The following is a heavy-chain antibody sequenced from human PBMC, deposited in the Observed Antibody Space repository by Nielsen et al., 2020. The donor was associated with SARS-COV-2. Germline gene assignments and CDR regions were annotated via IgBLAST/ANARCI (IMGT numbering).Heavy chain of an antibody. CDR3: ASPGLRYFDWSPSVGAFDI. V-gene: IGHV4-39*01. J-gene: IGHJ3*02. CDR2: IYYSGST. D-gene: IGHD3-9*01. CDR1: GGSISSSSYY. Sequence: SETLSLTRTVSGGSISSSSYYWGWIRQPPGKGLEWIGSIYYSGSTYYNPSLKSRVTISVDTSKNQFSLKLSSVTAADTAVYYCASPGLRYFDWSPSVGAFDIWGQGTMVTVSS.